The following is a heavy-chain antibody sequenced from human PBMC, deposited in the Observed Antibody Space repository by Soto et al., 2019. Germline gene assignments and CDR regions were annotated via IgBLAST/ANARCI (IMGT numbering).Heavy chain of an antibody. Sequence: ASVKVSCKASGYSFTDYHIHWVRQAPGQGLEWLGRINPKSGGTSTAQKFQGWVTMTTDTSISTASMELTRLTSDDTAIYYCARGDSTDCSNGVCSFFYNHDMDVWGQGSTVTVYS. CDR2: INPKSGGT. D-gene: IGHD2-8*01. CDR3: ARGDSTDCSNGVCSFFYNHDMDV. J-gene: IGHJ6*02. CDR1: GYSFTDYH. V-gene: IGHV1-2*04.